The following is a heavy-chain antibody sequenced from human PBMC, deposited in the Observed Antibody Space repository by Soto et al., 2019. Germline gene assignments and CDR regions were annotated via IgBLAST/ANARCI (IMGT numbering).Heavy chain of an antibody. Sequence: QAQLQESGPGLVRPSQTLSLSCSVSGASVTSGDYYWNLILQTSGTGLEWLGYMHDSGTTSYNPSLKSRVTISRDTSKNQFSLKLTSVSAADTAVYFCARGGLYDLWSGLFDWGQGIRVTVSS. CDR3: ARGGLYDLWSGLFD. J-gene: IGHJ4*02. CDR1: GASVTSGDYY. V-gene: IGHV4-30-4*01. D-gene: IGHD3-3*01. CDR2: MHDSGTT.